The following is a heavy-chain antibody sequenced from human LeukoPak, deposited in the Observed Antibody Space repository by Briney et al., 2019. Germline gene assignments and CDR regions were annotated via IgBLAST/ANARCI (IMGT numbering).Heavy chain of an antibody. CDR3: ARGGGGFFYYYYYYMDV. V-gene: IGHV1-2*02. CDR2: INPNSGGT. CDR1: GYTFTGYY. J-gene: IGHJ6*03. D-gene: IGHD1-26*01. Sequence: ASVKVSCKASGYTFTGYYMHWVRQAPGQGLEWMGWINPNSGGTNYAQKFQGRVTMTRDTSISTAYMELSRLRSDDTAVYYCARGGGGFFYYYYYYMDVWGKGTTVTVSS.